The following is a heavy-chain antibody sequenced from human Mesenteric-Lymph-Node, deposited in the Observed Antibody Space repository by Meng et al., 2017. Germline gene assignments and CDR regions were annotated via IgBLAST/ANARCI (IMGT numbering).Heavy chain of an antibody. CDR1: GGTFSSYA. Sequence: SVKVSCKASGGTFSSYAISWVRQAPGQGLEWMGGIIPIFGTANYAQKFQGRVTITTDESTSTAYMELSSLRSEDTAVYYCARSAKDIVVVVAAVYYYGMDVWGQGTTVTVSS. D-gene: IGHD2-15*01. J-gene: IGHJ6*02. CDR2: IIPIFGTA. V-gene: IGHV1-69*05. CDR3: ARSAKDIVVVVAAVYYYGMDV.